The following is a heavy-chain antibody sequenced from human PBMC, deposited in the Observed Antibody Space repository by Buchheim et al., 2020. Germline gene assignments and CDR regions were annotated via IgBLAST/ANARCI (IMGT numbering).Heavy chain of an antibody. CDR1: GYTFTGYY. CDR3: AREGPGYYYGSGSLNWFDP. J-gene: IGHJ5*02. V-gene: IGHV1-2*04. CDR2: INPNSGGT. Sequence: QVQLVQSGAEVKKPGASVKVSCKASGYTFTGYYMHWVRQAPGQGLEWMGWINPNSGGTNYAQKFQGWVTMTRDTSISTAYMELSSLRSEDTAVYYCAREGPGYYYGSGSLNWFDPWGQGTL. D-gene: IGHD3-10*01.